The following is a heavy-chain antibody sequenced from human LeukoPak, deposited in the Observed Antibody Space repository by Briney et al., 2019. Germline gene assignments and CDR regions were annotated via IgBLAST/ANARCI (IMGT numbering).Heavy chain of an antibody. CDR2: ISGSGGST. D-gene: IGHD3-10*01. Sequence: GGSLRLSCAASGFTFSSYAMSWVRQAPGKGLKWVSAISGSGGSTYYADSVKGRFTISRDSSRNTLYLQMNSLRAEDTAVYYCAKGEGALWFGELPFDYWGQGTLVTVSS. J-gene: IGHJ4*02. CDR1: GFTFSSYA. CDR3: AKGEGALWFGELPFDY. V-gene: IGHV3-23*01.